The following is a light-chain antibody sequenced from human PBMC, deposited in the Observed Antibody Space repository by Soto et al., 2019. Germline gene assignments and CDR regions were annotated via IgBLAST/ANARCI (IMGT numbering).Light chain of an antibody. J-gene: IGKJ1*01. Sequence: EIVMTQSPATLSVSRGEIATLSCRANQAISSNLAWYQQKPGQAPRLLIYGASTRATGIPDRFSGSGSGTEFTLTISSLQPDDFASYHCQQYNSYPWTFGQGTKVDIK. V-gene: IGKV3-15*01. CDR2: GAS. CDR1: QAISSN. CDR3: QQYNSYPWT.